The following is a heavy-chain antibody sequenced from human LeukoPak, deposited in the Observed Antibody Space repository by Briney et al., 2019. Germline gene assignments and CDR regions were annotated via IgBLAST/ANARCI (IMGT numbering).Heavy chain of an antibody. D-gene: IGHD6-13*01. CDR2: ITNSGYTM. CDR3: ARSRARIAAAVYYFDY. Sequence: GGSLRLSCAAAGFTFDDYFMGWVRQAPGKGPEWVSYITNSGYTMYYADSVRGRFTISKDNAKNSLYLHMSGLRAEDTAVYYCARSRARIAAAVYYFDYWGQGTPVTVSS. CDR1: GFTFDDYF. V-gene: IGHV3-11*01. J-gene: IGHJ4*02.